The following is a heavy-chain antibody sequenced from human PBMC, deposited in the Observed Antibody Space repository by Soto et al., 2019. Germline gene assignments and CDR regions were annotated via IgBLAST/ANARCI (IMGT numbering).Heavy chain of an antibody. CDR1: GYTFTSYD. CDR2: MNPNSGNT. Sequence: GASVKVSCKASGYTFTSYDINWVRQATGQGLEWMGWMNPNSGNTGYAQKFQGRVTMTRNTSISTAYMELSSLRSEDTAVYYCALGPAYSGYEYPFGWGQGTPVTVSS. D-gene: IGHD5-12*01. V-gene: IGHV1-8*01. CDR3: ALGPAYSGYEYPFG. J-gene: IGHJ4*02.